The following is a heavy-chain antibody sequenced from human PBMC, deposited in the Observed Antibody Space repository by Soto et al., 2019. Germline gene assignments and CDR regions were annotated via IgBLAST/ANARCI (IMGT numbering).Heavy chain of an antibody. D-gene: IGHD3-9*01. CDR2: IYYSGST. V-gene: IGHV4-59*08. CDR3: ARLRYFDWLSLGYFDY. J-gene: IGHJ4*02. Sequence: SETLSLTCTVSGGSISSYYWSWIRQPPGKGLEWIGCIYYSGSTNYNPSLKSRVTISVDTSKNQFSLKLSSVTAADTAVYYCARLRYFDWLSLGYFDYWGQGTLVTVSS. CDR1: GGSISSYY.